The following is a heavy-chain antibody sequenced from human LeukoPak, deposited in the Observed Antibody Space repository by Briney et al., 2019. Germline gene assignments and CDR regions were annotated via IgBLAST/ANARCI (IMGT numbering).Heavy chain of an antibody. CDR2: ISDSGDTT. CDR3: AKALGLSQYGMDV. CDR1: GFTFSNFG. D-gene: IGHD3-10*01. V-gene: IGHV3-23*01. Sequence: PGGSLRLSCAASGFTFSNFGMSWVRQAPGKGLETVSAISDSGDTTYYADSVKGRFTVSRDDSKNKLYLQMNSLRAEDTAIYFCAKALGLSQYGMDVWGQGTTVTVSS. J-gene: IGHJ6*02.